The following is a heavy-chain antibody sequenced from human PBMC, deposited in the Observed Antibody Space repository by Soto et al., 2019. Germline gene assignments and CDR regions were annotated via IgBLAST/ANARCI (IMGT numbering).Heavy chain of an antibody. Sequence: EVQLVQSGAEVKKPGESLKISCKGSGYSFTSYWIGWVRQMPGKGLEWMGIIYPGDSDTRYSPSFQGQVTISDDKSISTAYLQWSSLKASDTAMYYCARTDIVVVPAAVVFDWFDPWGQGTLVTVSS. D-gene: IGHD2-2*01. V-gene: IGHV5-51*03. CDR1: GYSFTSYW. CDR3: ARTDIVVVPAAVVFDWFDP. CDR2: IYPGDSDT. J-gene: IGHJ5*02.